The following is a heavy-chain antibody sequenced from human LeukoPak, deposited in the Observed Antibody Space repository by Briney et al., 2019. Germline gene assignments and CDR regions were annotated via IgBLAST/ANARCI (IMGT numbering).Heavy chain of an antibody. CDR2: ISYDGSNK. D-gene: IGHD2-21*02. V-gene: IGHV3-30*18. J-gene: IGHJ4*02. Sequence: GGSLRLSCAASGFTFYNAWMTWVRQAPGKGLEWVAVISYDGSNKYYADSVKGRFTISRDNSKNTLYLQMNSLRAEDTAVYYCAKDRSGGDQDTIFDYWGQGTLVTVSS. CDR1: GFTFYNAW. CDR3: AKDRSGGDQDTIFDY.